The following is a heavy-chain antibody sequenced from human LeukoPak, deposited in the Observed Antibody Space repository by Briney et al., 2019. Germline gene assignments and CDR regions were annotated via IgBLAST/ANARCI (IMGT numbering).Heavy chain of an antibody. CDR3: AAGLITMIVVDGDYYYYMDV. CDR2: IIPIFGTA. CDR1: GYTFTSYD. Sequence: SVKVSCKASGYTFTSYDINWVRQATGQGLEWMGRIIPIFGTANYAQKFQGRVTITTDESTSTAYMELSSLRSEDTAVYYCAAGLITMIVVDGDYYYYMDVWGKGTTVTVSS. V-gene: IGHV1-69*05. J-gene: IGHJ6*03. D-gene: IGHD3-22*01.